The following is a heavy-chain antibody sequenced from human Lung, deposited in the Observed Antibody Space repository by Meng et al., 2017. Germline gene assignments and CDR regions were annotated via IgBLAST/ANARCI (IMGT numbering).Heavy chain of an antibody. CDR3: ARYVPNGSFWYFDF. CDR1: CYIFTNYD. J-gene: IGHJ2*01. Sequence: QFRREQLGADAKKPGASMKVSCKASCYIFTNYDISWVRQAPGQGLEWMGWISVKNGEAKYPQNFQGRVTMTTDTTTSTAYMELRSLTSDDTAVYYCARYVPNGSFWYFDFWGRGTLVTVSS. V-gene: IGHV1-18*01. D-gene: IGHD6-13*01. CDR2: ISVKNGEA.